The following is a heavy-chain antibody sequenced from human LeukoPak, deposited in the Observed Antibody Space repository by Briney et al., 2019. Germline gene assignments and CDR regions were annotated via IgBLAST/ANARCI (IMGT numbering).Heavy chain of an antibody. CDR1: GGSISSSSYY. V-gene: IGHV4-39*01. D-gene: IGHD2-2*01. CDR3: ARTAQPAATRNWFDP. Sequence: PSETLSLTCTVSGGSISSSSYYWGWFRQPPGTGLEGVGSIYYSGSTYYNPSLKSRVTISVDTSKNQFSLKLSSVTAADTAVYYCARTAQPAATRNWFDPWGQGTLVTVSS. J-gene: IGHJ5*02. CDR2: IYYSGST.